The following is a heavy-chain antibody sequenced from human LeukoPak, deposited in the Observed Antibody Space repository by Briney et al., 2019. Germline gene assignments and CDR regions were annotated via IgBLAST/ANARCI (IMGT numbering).Heavy chain of an antibody. Sequence: PSETLCLTCTVSGGSISSYYWSWIRQPPGKGLEWIGYIYYSGSTNYNPSLKSRVTISVDTSKNQFSLKLSSVTAADTAVYYCARVGGYCSGGSCYYNYYYMDVWGKGTTVTVSS. CDR2: IYYSGST. CDR3: ARVGGYCSGGSCYYNYYYMDV. CDR1: GGSISSYY. J-gene: IGHJ6*03. V-gene: IGHV4-59*01. D-gene: IGHD2-15*01.